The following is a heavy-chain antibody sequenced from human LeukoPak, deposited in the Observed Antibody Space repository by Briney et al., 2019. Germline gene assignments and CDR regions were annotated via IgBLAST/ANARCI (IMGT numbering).Heavy chain of an antibody. V-gene: IGHV1-18*04. CDR2: ISAHNGNT. CDR1: GYTFTGYY. CDR3: ARYLGSSGLLFDY. J-gene: IGHJ4*02. Sequence: ASVKVSCKASGYTFTGYYMHWVRQAPGQGLEWMGWISAHNGNTNYAQKLQGRVTMTTDTSTSTAYMELRSLRSDDTAVYYCARYLGSSGLLFDYWGQGTLVTVSS. D-gene: IGHD3-22*01.